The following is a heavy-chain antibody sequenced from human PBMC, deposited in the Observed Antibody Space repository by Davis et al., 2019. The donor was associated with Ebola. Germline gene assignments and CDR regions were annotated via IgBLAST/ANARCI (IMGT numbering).Heavy chain of an antibody. CDR1: GFTFSSYS. CDR2: ISSSSSYI. D-gene: IGHD3-16*01. Sequence: GESLKISCAASGFTFSSYSMNWVRQAPGKGLEWVSSISSSSSYIYYADSVKGRFTISRDNAKNTLYLQMNSLRAEDTAVYYCAKSEDLGDWGQGTLVTVSS. J-gene: IGHJ4*02. CDR3: AKSEDLGD. V-gene: IGHV3-21*01.